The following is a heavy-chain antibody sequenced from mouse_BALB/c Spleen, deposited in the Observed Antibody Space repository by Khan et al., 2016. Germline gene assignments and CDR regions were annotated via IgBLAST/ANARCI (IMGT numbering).Heavy chain of an antibody. CDR2: INPSSGYT. Sequence: VELMESAGELARPGGSVKMSCTASGFIFTTYLMYWVRQRPGQRLEWIAHINPSSGYTEYNQKFKDKTTLTADKSSSTSYMQLSRLTSEDSAVXYCARSRWDYFDVWGQGTTLTVSS. D-gene: IGHD1-1*02. V-gene: IGHV1-4*02. CDR1: GFIFTTYL. J-gene: IGHJ2*01. CDR3: ARSRWDYFDV.